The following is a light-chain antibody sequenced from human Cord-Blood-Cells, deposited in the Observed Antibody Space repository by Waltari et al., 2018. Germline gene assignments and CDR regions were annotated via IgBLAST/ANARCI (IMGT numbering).Light chain of an antibody. V-gene: IGKV4-1*01. Sequence: DIVMTQSLDSLAVSLGERATIHCKSSQSVLYSSNNKNYLAWYQQKPGQPPKLLIYWASTRESGVPDRFSGSGSGTDFTLTISSLQAEDVAVYYCQQYYSTPHTFGQGTKLEIK. CDR2: WAS. CDR3: QQYYSTPHT. CDR1: QSVLYSSNNKNY. J-gene: IGKJ2*01.